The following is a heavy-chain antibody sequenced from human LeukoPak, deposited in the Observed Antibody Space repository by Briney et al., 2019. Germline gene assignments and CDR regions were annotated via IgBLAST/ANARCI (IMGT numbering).Heavy chain of an antibody. Sequence: ASVKVSCKASGYTFTSYGISWVRQAPGQGLEWMGWISAYNGNTNYAQKLQGRVTMTTDTSTSTAYMELRSLRSDDTAVYYCARYYYDSSGWFVSSYYGMDVWGQGTTVTVSS. J-gene: IGHJ6*02. CDR2: ISAYNGNT. CDR1: GYTFTSYG. D-gene: IGHD3-22*01. CDR3: ARYYYDSSGWFVSSYYGMDV. V-gene: IGHV1-18*01.